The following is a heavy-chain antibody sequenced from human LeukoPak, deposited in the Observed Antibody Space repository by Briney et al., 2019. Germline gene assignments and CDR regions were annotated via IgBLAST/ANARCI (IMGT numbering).Heavy chain of an antibody. Sequence: GESPQISCQGSGYSFTSYWIGWVRQMPGKGLEWMGIIYPGDSDTRYSPSFQGQVTISADKSISTAYLQWSSLKASDTAMYYCARRDSSGPAWFDPWGQGTLVTVSS. D-gene: IGHD6-25*01. CDR3: ARRDSSGPAWFDP. CDR1: GYSFTSYW. CDR2: IYPGDSDT. J-gene: IGHJ5*02. V-gene: IGHV5-51*01.